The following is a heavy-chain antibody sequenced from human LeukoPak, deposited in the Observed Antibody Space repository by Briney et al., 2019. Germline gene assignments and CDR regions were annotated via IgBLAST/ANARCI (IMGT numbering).Heavy chain of an antibody. CDR1: GYTFTCYY. V-gene: IGHV1-2*02. J-gene: IGHJ4*02. CDR2: INPNSGGT. CDR3: ASDGLRYFDGLPLYYFDY. D-gene: IGHD3-9*01. Sequence: GASVKVSCKASGYTFTCYYMHWVRQAPGQGLEWRGWINPNSGGTKYAQKFQGRVTMTRDTSISTAYMELSRLRSEDTATYYCASDGLRYFDGLPLYYFDYWGQGTLVTVSS.